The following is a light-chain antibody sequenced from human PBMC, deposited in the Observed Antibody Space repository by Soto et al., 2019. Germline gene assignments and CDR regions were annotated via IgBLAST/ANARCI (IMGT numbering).Light chain of an antibody. J-gene: IGKJ3*01. CDR2: AAS. CDR3: QQYGGSPFT. V-gene: IGKV3-20*01. Sequence: EIMLTQSPATLSLSPGERATLSCRASQSVSVNSLAWYQQKGGQAPRLLIYAASTRATGVPDRFSGTGSGTDFALTISRLETDDSAVYYCQQYGGSPFTFGPGTKVDIK. CDR1: QSVSVNS.